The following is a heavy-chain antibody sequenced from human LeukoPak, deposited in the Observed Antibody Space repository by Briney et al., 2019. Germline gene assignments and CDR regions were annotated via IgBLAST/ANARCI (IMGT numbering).Heavy chain of an antibody. CDR2: INSDGSST. J-gene: IGHJ4*02. CDR3: ARTHLTGGWVLGY. Sequence: PGGSLRLSCAASGFTFSSYWIHWVRQAPGKGLVWVSRINSDGSSTSYADSVKGRFTISRDKAKNTLYLEMNSLRAEDTAVYYCARTHLTGGWVLGYWGEGSLVTVSS. V-gene: IGHV3-74*01. D-gene: IGHD3-9*01. CDR1: GFTFSSYW.